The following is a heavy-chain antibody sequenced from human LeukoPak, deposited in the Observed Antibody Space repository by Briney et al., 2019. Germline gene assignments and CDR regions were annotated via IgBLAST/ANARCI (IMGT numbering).Heavy chain of an antibody. V-gene: IGHV4-38-2*01. CDR3: ARIVDAFDI. D-gene: IGHD1-26*01. Sequence: SETLSLTCAVSGYSISSGYYWGWIRQPPGKGLEWIGSIYHSGSTYYNPSLKSRVTIPVDTSKNQFSLKLSSVTAADTAVYYCARIVDAFDIWGQGTMVTVSS. J-gene: IGHJ3*02. CDR2: IYHSGST. CDR1: GYSISSGYY.